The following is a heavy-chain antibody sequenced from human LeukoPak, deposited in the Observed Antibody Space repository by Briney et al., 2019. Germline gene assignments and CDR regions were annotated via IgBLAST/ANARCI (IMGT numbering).Heavy chain of an antibody. D-gene: IGHD6-13*01. V-gene: IGHV4-59*01. CDR2: ISYSGST. CDR1: GGSISDYY. CDR3: ARGYSRSWYPFDY. J-gene: IGHJ4*02. Sequence: SETLSLTCTVSGGSISDYYWSWIRQPPGKGLEWIGYISYSGSTNYNPSLKSRVTISVDTSKNQFSLKLSSVTAADTAMYYCARGYSRSWYPFDYWGQGTLVTVSS.